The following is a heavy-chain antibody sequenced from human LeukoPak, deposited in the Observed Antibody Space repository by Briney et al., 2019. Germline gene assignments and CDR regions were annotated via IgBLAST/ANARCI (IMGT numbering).Heavy chain of an antibody. J-gene: IGHJ5*02. CDR2: IYYSGRT. D-gene: IGHD3-10*01. V-gene: IGHV4-39*01. CDR1: GGSISSYSSY. Sequence: SETLSLTCSASGGSISSYSSYWGWIRQPPGKGLEWGGNIYYSGRTVYNPSLKSRVTISVDTSNNEFSLMLSSVTAADTAVYYCARGLWFGELLENNWFDPWGRGTLVTVSS. CDR3: ARGLWFGELLENNWFDP.